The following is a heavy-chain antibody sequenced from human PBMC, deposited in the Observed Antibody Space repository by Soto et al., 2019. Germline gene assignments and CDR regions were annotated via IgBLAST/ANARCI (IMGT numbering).Heavy chain of an antibody. CDR3: AREGNLGRWIQPLDS. CDR1: GGSISSYY. Sequence: SETLSLTCTVSGGSISSYYWSWIRQPPGKGLEWIGYIYYSGITNYNPSLKSRVTISVDTSKNQFSLKLSSVTAADTAVYYCAREGNLGRWIQPLDSWGQGTLVTVSS. CDR2: IYYSGIT. V-gene: IGHV4-59*01. J-gene: IGHJ4*02. D-gene: IGHD2-2*03.